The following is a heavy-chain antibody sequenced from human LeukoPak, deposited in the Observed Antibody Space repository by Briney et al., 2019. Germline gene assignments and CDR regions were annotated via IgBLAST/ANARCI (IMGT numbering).Heavy chain of an antibody. CDR3: ARDRGSSSWYRKLGSTRYYGMDV. D-gene: IGHD6-13*01. J-gene: IGHJ6*02. CDR1: GFTFSNYY. CDR2: ISGSSSTI. Sequence: AGGSLRLSCAASGFTFSNYYMNWVRQAPGKGLEWVSYISGSSSTIYYADSVKGRFAISRDNAKNSLYLQMNSLRAEDTAVYYCARDRGSSSWYRKLGSTRYYGMDVWGQGTTVTVSS. V-gene: IGHV3-48*01.